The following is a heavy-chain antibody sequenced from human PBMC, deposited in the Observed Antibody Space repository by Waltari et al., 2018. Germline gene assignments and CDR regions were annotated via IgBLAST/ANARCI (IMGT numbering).Heavy chain of an antibody. D-gene: IGHD1-26*01. CDR1: SCSISISRYK. J-gene: IGHJ4*02. CDR2: IYYSGST. Sequence: QLQLQESGPGLVTPSETLSLTCPVSSCSISISRYKWVWIRQPQGNGLEWLGSIYYSGSTYCNLYLKGRVTISVDTSKNQFSMKLSFGTAADTAGYYCARHFVWELPEFDYGGQGTLVTVSS. V-gene: IGHV4-39*01. CDR3: ARHFVWELPEFDY.